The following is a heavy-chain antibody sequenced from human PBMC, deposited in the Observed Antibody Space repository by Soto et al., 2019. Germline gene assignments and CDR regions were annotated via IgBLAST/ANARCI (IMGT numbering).Heavy chain of an antibody. CDR1: GFTFSSYA. J-gene: IGHJ4*02. CDR3: ARDLKYQPCCPNYFDY. V-gene: IGHV3-23*01. Sequence: GGSLRLSCAASGFTFSSYAMSWVRQAPGKGLEWVSAISGSGGSTYYADSVKGRFTISRDNAKNSLYLQMNSLRAEDTAVYYCARDLKYQPCCPNYFDYWGQGTLVTVSS. D-gene: IGHD2-2*01. CDR2: ISGSGGST.